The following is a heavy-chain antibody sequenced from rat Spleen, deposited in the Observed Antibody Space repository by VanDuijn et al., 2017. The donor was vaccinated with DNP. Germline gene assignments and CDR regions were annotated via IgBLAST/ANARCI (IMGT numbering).Heavy chain of an antibody. V-gene: IGHV5-22*01. CDR1: GFTFSDYY. D-gene: IGHD1-4*01. Sequence: EVQLVESGGGLVQPGRSLKLSCAASGFTFSDYYMAWVRQAPTKGLEWVAYISYDGGNTNYGDSVKGRFTISRDNAKNTLYLQMNSLRSEDTATYYCARHVLPLRVWDYWGQGVMVTVSS. J-gene: IGHJ2*01. CDR2: ISYDGGNT. CDR3: ARHVLPLRVWDY.